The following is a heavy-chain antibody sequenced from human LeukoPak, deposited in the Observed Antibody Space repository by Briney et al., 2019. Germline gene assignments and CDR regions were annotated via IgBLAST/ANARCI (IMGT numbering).Heavy chain of an antibody. CDR2: ISSSSSYI. CDR1: GFTFSSYS. D-gene: IGHD6-13*01. Sequence: GGSLRLSCAASGFTFSSYSMNWVRQAPGKGLEWVSSISSSSSYIYYADSVKGRFTISRDNAKNSLYLQMNSLRAEDTAMYYCARGLATAAAHWGQGTLVTVSS. V-gene: IGHV3-21*01. J-gene: IGHJ4*02. CDR3: ARGLATAAAH.